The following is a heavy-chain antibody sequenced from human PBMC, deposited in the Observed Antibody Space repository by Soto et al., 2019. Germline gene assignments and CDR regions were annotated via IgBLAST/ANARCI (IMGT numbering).Heavy chain of an antibody. CDR3: ARDRSSYGSGLDY. Sequence: EVPLVESGGGLVKPGGSLRLSCAASGFTFSSYSMNWVRQAPGKGLEWVSSISSSSSYIYYADSVKGRFTISRDNAKNSLYLQMNSLRAEDTAVYYCARDRSSYGSGLDYWGQGTLVTVSS. CDR1: GFTFSSYS. D-gene: IGHD5-18*01. J-gene: IGHJ4*02. V-gene: IGHV3-21*01. CDR2: ISSSSSYI.